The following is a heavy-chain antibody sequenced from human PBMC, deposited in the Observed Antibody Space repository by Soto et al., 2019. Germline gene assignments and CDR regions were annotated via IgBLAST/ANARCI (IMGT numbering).Heavy chain of an antibody. V-gene: IGHV3-30*18. J-gene: IGHJ3*02. Sequence: QVQLVECGGGVVQPGRSLRLSCAASGFTFSSYGMHWVRQAPGKGLEWVAVISYDGSNKYYADSVKGRFTISRDNSKNTLYLQMNSLRAEDTAVYYCAKIVVVNLDAFDIWGQGTMVTVSS. CDR1: GFTFSSYG. CDR2: ISYDGSNK. CDR3: AKIVVVNLDAFDI. D-gene: IGHD3-22*01.